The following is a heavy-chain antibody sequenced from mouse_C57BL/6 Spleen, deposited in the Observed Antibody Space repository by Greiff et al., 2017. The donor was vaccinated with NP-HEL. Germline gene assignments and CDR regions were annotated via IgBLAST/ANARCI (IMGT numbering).Heavy chain of an antibody. Sequence: EVQLQQSVAELVRPGASVKLSCTASGFNIKNTYMHWVKQRPEQGLEWIGRIDPANGNTKYDPKFQGKATITADTSSNTAYLQLSSLTSEDTAIYYCARSAHYYGSSGDYYAMDYWGQGTSVTVSS. V-gene: IGHV14-3*01. D-gene: IGHD1-1*01. CDR3: ARSAHYYGSSGDYYAMDY. CDR2: IDPANGNT. J-gene: IGHJ4*01. CDR1: GFNIKNTY.